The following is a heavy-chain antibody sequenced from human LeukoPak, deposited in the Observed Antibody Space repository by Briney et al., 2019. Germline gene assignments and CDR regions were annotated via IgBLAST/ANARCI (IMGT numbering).Heavy chain of an antibody. CDR1: GFTFSNYG. V-gene: IGHV3-30*02. CDR3: AKKSTTVITYYFDY. Sequence: GGSLRLSCAASGFTFSNYGIHWVRQAPGKGLEWVAFIRDDGSNKYYADSVKGRFTISRDNSKNTLYLQMNSLRAEDTAVYYCAKKSTTVITYYFDYWGQGTLVTVSS. J-gene: IGHJ4*02. CDR2: IRDDGSNK. D-gene: IGHD4-11*01.